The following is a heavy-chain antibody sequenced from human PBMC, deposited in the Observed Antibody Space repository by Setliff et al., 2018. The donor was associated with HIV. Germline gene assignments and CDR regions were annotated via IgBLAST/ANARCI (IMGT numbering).Heavy chain of an antibody. CDR1: GFTFSSYE. CDR2: ISSSSDSK. D-gene: IGHD3-10*01. CDR3: ARVMREGDSPGWFDP. J-gene: IGHJ5*02. V-gene: IGHV3-48*03. Sequence: GGSLRLSCAASGFTFSSYEMNWVRQAPGKGLEWVSYISSSSDSKYYADSVKGRFTISRDNAENALYLQMNSLRVDDTAVYYCARVMREGDSPGWFDPWGQGTLVTVSS.